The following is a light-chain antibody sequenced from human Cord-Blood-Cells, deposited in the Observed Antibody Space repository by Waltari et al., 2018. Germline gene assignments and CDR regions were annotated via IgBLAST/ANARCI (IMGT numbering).Light chain of an antibody. CDR1: SSDVGSYNL. CDR3: CSYAGSSTVV. J-gene: IGLJ2*01. V-gene: IGLV2-23*01. Sequence: QSALTQPVSVSGSPGQSITISCTGTSSDVGSYNLVSWYQQHPGKAPKLMIYEGSKRPSGVSNLCAGSKSGNTASLTISGLQAEDEADYYCCSYAGSSTVVFGGGTKLTVL. CDR2: EGS.